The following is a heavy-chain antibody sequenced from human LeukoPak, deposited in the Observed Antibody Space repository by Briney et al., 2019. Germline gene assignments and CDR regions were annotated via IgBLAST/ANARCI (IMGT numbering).Heavy chain of an antibody. V-gene: IGHV4-31*03. Sequence: SQTLSLTCTVSGGSISSGGYSWSWIRQHPGKGLEWIGYIYYSGSTYYNPSLKSRVTISVDTSKNQFSLKLSSVTAADTAVYYCAGQEDGDFSWFDPWGQGTLVTVSS. CDR3: AGQEDGDFSWFDP. CDR2: IYYSGST. J-gene: IGHJ5*02. CDR1: GGSISSGGYS. D-gene: IGHD4-17*01.